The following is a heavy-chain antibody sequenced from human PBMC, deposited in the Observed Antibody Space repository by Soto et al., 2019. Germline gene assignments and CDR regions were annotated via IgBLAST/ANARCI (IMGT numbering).Heavy chain of an antibody. CDR1: GYTFTSYG. V-gene: IGHV1-18*01. D-gene: IGHD5-12*01. J-gene: IGHJ4*02. CDR3: ARGLSRRGYSGYDLPYYFDY. Sequence: QVQLVQSGAEVKKPGASVKVSCKASGYTFTSYGISWVRQAPGQGLEWMGWISAYNGNTNYAQKLQGRVTMTTDTSTSPAYMELRSLRSDDTAVYYCARGLSRRGYSGYDLPYYFDYWGQGTLVTVSS. CDR2: ISAYNGNT.